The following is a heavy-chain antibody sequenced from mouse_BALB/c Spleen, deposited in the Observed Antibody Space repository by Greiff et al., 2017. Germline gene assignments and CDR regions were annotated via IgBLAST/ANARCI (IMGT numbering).Heavy chain of an antibody. V-gene: IGHV14-3*02. CDR3: ARARTGGSLYAMDY. J-gene: IGHJ4*01. CDR2: IDPANGNT. Sequence: VQLKQSGAELVKPGASVKLSCTASGFNIKDTYMHWVKQRPEQGLEWIGRIDPANGNTKYDPKFQGKATITADTSSNTAYLQLSSLTSEDTAVYYCARARTGGSLYAMDYWGQGTSVTVSS. CDR1: GFNIKDTY. D-gene: IGHD1-1*02.